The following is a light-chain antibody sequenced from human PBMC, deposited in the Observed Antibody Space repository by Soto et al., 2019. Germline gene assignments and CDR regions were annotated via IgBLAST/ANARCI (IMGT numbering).Light chain of an antibody. Sequence: EIVLTQSPGALSLSPGERATLSCWASESVGDYLAWYQQKPGQAPRLLIYGATKRTSGTPDRFSGTGSETAFTLAISRLEPGDFAVYYCQQYGSSSITFGQGTRLEIK. J-gene: IGKJ5*01. CDR3: QQYGSSSIT. CDR1: ESVGDY. CDR2: GAT. V-gene: IGKV3-20*01.